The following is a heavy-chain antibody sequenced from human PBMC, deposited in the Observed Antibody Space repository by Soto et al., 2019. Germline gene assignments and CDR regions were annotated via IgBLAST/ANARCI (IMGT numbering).Heavy chain of an antibody. V-gene: IGHV4-30-2*01. J-gene: IGHJ4*02. CDR2: IYHSGST. D-gene: IGHD6-13*01. CDR1: GGSISSGGYS. CDR3: AREVAAGYFDY. Sequence: QLQLQESGSGLVKPSQTLSLTCAVSGGSISSGGYSWSWIRQPPGKGLEWIGYIYHSGSTYYNPSLQSRVTISVDRSKNQFSPKLSSVTAADTAVYYCAREVAAGYFDYWGQGTLVTVSS.